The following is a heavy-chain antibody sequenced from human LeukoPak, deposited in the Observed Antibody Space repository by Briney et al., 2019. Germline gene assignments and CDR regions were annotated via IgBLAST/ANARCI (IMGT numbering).Heavy chain of an antibody. J-gene: IGHJ4*02. V-gene: IGHV4-30-2*01. CDR1: GGSISSGGYS. CDR3: ARGAQWFGELFDY. D-gene: IGHD3-10*01. Sequence: SETLSLTCAVSGGSISSGGYSWSWIRQPPGKGLEWIGYIYHSGSTYYNPSLKSRVTISVDRSKTQFSLRLSSVTAADTAVYYCARGAQWFGELFDYWGQGTLVTVSS. CDR2: IYHSGST.